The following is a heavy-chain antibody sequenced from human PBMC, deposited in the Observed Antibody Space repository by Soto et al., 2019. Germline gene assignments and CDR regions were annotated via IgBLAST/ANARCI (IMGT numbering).Heavy chain of an antibody. D-gene: IGHD2-15*01. CDR3: AREPVPENSMKWWFDY. Sequence: QLVESGGGLVQPGGSLRLSCAASGFTFSSYSMNWVRQAPGKGLEWISYITSSGVTMYADSVRGRFTISRDDAKNSLYLQMNSLRDEDTAVYYCAREPVPENSMKWWFDYWGQGTLVTVSS. CDR1: GFTFSSYS. V-gene: IGHV3-48*02. J-gene: IGHJ4*02. CDR2: ITSSGVT.